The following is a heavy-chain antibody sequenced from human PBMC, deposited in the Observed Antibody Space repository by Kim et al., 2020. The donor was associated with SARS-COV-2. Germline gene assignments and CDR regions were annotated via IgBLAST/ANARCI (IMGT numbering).Heavy chain of an antibody. CDR3: ARQGFRYQLLRLDYGMDV. J-gene: IGHJ6*02. Sequence: GESLKISCKGSGYSFTSYWIGWVRQMPGKGLEWMGIIYPGDSDTRYSPSFQGQVTISADKSISTAYLQWSSLKASDTAMYYCARQGFRYQLLRLDYGMDVWGQGTTVTVSS. CDR2: IYPGDSDT. V-gene: IGHV5-51*01. CDR1: GYSFTSYW. D-gene: IGHD2-2*01.